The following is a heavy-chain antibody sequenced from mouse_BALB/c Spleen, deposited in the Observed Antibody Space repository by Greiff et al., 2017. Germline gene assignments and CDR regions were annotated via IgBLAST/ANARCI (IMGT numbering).Heavy chain of an antibody. CDR1: GYTFTSYW. V-gene: IGHV1-7*01. CDR3: ARYDYYYGSSPWLAY. D-gene: IGHD1-1*01. Sequence: VKLMESGAELAKPGASVKMSCKASGYTFTSYWMHWVKQRPGQGLEWIGYINPSTGYTEYNQKFKDKATLTADKSSSTAYMQLSSLTSEDSAVYYCARYDYYYGSSPWLAYWGQGTLVTVSA. J-gene: IGHJ3*01. CDR2: INPSTGYT.